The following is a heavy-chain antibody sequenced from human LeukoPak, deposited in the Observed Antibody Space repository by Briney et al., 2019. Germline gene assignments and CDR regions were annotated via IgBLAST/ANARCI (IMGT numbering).Heavy chain of an antibody. CDR1: GFDFSSLS. J-gene: IGHJ4*02. CDR3: ARGMIRGALWCVDF. CDR2: ISSSGSYK. Sequence: GGSLRLSCAASGFDFSSLSMHWIHQAPGKGLEWVSSISSSGSYKYYADSLKGRLTISRDNAGNSVFLLLQSLTVEDTAVYYCARGMIRGALWCVDFWGLGSLVTVSS. V-gene: IGHV3-21*01. D-gene: IGHD4/OR15-4a*01.